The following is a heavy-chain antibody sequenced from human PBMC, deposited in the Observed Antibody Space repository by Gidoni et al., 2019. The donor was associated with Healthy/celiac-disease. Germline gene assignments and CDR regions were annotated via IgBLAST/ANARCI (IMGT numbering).Heavy chain of an antibody. Sequence: QVQLVESGGGVVQPGRSLRLSCAVSEFTFSTFAMHWVRQAPGKGLEWVAVISYDGSNKYYADSVKGRFTISRDNSKNTLYLQMNSLKTEDTAVYYCARAGDIVVVVAARPYYYGMDVWGQGTTVTVSS. D-gene: IGHD2-15*01. CDR1: EFTFSTFA. V-gene: IGHV3-30-3*01. CDR3: ARAGDIVVVVAARPYYYGMDV. CDR2: ISYDGSNK. J-gene: IGHJ6*02.